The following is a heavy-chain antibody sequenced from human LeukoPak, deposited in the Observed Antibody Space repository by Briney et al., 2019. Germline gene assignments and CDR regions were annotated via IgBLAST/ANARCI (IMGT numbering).Heavy chain of an antibody. V-gene: IGHV3-48*04. J-gene: IGHJ4*02. CDR2: IQSVSLTI. Sequence: GGSLRLSCAASGFRFSDYNMNWVRQVPGEGLEWVSYIQSVSLTIYYLDSVKGRFTISRDNAKNSLFLQMNSLRVEDTAVYYCARGLYRYSSGWHFDYWGQGILVTVSS. D-gene: IGHD6-19*01. CDR1: GFRFSDYN. CDR3: ARGLYRYSSGWHFDY.